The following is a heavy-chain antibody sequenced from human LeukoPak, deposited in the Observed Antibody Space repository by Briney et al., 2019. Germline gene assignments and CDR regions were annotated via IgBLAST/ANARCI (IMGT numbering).Heavy chain of an antibody. V-gene: IGHV3-23*01. CDR1: GFTFSSYG. CDR2: ISGSGGST. J-gene: IGHJ5*02. Sequence: GGSLRLSCAASGFTFSSYGMSWVRQAPGKGLEWVSAISGSGGSTYYADSVKGRFTISRDNSKNTLYLQMNSLRAEDTAVYYCAKDNYYGSGRTENPWGQGTLVTVSS. D-gene: IGHD3-10*01. CDR3: AKDNYYGSGRTENP.